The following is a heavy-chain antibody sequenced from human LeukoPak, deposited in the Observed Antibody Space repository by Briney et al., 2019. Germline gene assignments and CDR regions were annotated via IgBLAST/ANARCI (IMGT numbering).Heavy chain of an antibody. CDR1: GFSFSCYA. J-gene: IGHJ5*02. V-gene: IGHV3-23*01. D-gene: IGHD2-8*02. CDR2: ISGRDGRT. Sequence: GGSLRLSCAASGFSFSCYAMSWVRQAPGKGLEWVSAISGRDGRTHYADSVKGRFTISRDDSKNTLYLQMNSLRAEDTAVYYCARDLGNFGRGGSYFDPWGQGTLVIVSS. CDR3: ARDLGNFGRGGSYFDP.